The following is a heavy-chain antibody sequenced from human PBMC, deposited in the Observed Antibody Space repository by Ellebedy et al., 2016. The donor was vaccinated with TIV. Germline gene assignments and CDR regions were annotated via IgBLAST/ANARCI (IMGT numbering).Heavy chain of an antibody. CDR2: IWYDGSNK. CDR1: GFTFSSYG. J-gene: IGHJ5*02. D-gene: IGHD3-10*01. CDR3: ARGGLWFGELSDP. Sequence: GESLKISXAASGFTFSSYGMHWVRQAPGKGLEWVAVIWYDGSNKYYADSVKGRFTISRDNSKNTLYLQMNSLRAEDTAVYYCARGGLWFGELSDPWGQGTLVTVSS. V-gene: IGHV3-33*01.